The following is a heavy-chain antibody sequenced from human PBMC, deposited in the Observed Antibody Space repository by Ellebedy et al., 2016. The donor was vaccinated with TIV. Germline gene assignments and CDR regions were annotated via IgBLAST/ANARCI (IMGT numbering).Heavy chain of an antibody. CDR3: ARSPGYSSSWSLWWYFDL. CDR2: IYYSGNT. D-gene: IGHD6-13*01. Sequence: SETLSLTCTVSGGSVSSGSYSWSWIRQPPGKGLEWIGNIYYSGNTKYNPSLKSRVTISLNTSKNQFSLKLRSVTAADTAVYYCARSPGYSSSWSLWWYFDLWGRGTLVTASS. J-gene: IGHJ2*01. V-gene: IGHV4-61*01. CDR1: GGSVSSGSYS.